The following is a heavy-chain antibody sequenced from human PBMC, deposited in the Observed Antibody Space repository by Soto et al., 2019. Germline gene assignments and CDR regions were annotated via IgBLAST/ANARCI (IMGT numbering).Heavy chain of an antibody. CDR1: GFTFSDYY. Sequence: PGGSLRLSCAASGFTFSDYYMSWIRQAPGKGLEWVSYISSSGSTIYYAESVKGRFTISRDNAKNSLYLQMNSLRAEDTAVYYCARDEYCSGGSCYSRAFDIWGQGTMVTVSS. CDR2: ISSSGSTI. J-gene: IGHJ3*02. CDR3: ARDEYCSGGSCYSRAFDI. V-gene: IGHV3-11*01. D-gene: IGHD2-15*01.